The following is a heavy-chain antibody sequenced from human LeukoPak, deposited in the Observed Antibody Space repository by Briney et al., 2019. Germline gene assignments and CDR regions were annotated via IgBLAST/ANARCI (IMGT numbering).Heavy chain of an antibody. J-gene: IGHJ4*02. V-gene: IGHV4-59*11. CDR3: ARVSVLWFGELSHFDY. CDR2: IYYSGST. D-gene: IGHD3-10*01. CDR1: GGSISSHY. Sequence: SETLSLTCTVSGGSISSHYWSWIRQPPGKGLEWMGYIYYSGSTNYNPSLKSRVTISVDTSKNQFSLKLSSVTAADTAVYYCARVSVLWFGELSHFDYWGQGTLVTVSS.